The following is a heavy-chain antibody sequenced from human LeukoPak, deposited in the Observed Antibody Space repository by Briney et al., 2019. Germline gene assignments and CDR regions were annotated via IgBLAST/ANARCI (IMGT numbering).Heavy chain of an antibody. D-gene: IGHD3-3*01. CDR1: GDSINTYT. J-gene: IGHJ6*02. V-gene: IGHV1-69*13. CDR3: ARDKFLEWSSGFYGMDV. CDR2: INPISGTA. Sequence: SVKVSCKASGDSINTYTINWVRQAPGQGLEWMGVINPISGTANYAQKFQGKVTITADESTSTAYMELSSLRSEDTAVYYCARDKFLEWSSGFYGMDVWGQGTTVMVSS.